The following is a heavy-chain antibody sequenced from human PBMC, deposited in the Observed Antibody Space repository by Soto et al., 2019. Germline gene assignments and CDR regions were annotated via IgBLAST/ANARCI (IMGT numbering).Heavy chain of an antibody. CDR3: ATRETRTGGPV. CDR2: VTLNGVI. D-gene: IGHD2-8*02. CDR1: GGSITSGHW. Sequence: QVQLQESGPGLVESSGTLSLTCAVYGGSITSGHWWTWVRQSPGKGLEWIGEVTLNGVINYSPSLQHRVTVSMDMSRNLFSLRLTSVTAADTAVYYCATRETRTGGPVWGTGTVVSVSS. V-gene: IGHV4-4*02. J-gene: IGHJ6*03.